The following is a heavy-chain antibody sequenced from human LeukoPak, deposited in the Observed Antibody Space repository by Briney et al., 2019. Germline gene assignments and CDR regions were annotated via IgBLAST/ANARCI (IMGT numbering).Heavy chain of an antibody. CDR3: ARVLGTLLDY. V-gene: IGHV1-46*01. J-gene: IGHJ4*02. D-gene: IGHD1-7*01. CDR2: INPSGGST. CDR1: GGTLSSYA. Sequence: ASVKVSCKASGGTLSSYAINWVRQAPGQGLEWMGIINPSGGSTSYAQKFQGRVTMTRDTSTSTVYMELSSLRSEDTAVYYCARVLGTLLDYWGQGTLVTVSS.